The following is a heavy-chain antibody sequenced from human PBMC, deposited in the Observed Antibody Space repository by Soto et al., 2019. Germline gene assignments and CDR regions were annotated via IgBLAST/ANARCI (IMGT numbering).Heavy chain of an antibody. J-gene: IGHJ3*02. V-gene: IGHV3-11*01. CDR2: ISSGGNTM. CDR3: ARVKTGTLYYYGSGGKGGAFDI. CDR1: GFTFSDYY. Sequence: LRLSCTASGFTFSDYYMNWIRQAPGKGLEWVSDISSGGNTMYYADSVKGRFTISRDNARNSLYLQMNSLTAEDTAVYYCARVKTGTLYYYGSGGKGGAFDIWGQGTMVTVSS. D-gene: IGHD3-10*01.